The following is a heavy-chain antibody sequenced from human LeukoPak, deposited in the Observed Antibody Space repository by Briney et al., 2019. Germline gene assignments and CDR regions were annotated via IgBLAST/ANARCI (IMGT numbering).Heavy chain of an antibody. V-gene: IGHV3-23*01. CDR2: ISGSGDST. CDR3: AKDQQLSSPS. Sequence: GGSLRLSCAASGFTFSSDAMSWVRQSPGKRLYWVSSISGSGDSTYYADSVKGRFTISRDNSKNTLYLQMNSLRAEDTGVYYCAKDQQLSSPSWGQGTLVTVSS. D-gene: IGHD5-18*01. J-gene: IGHJ4*02. CDR1: GFTFSSDA.